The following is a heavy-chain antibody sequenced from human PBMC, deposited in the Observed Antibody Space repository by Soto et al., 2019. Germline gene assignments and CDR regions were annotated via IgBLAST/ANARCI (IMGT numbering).Heavy chain of an antibody. J-gene: IGHJ3*02. CDR1: GYTFTGYY. CDR3: ARVVTGTDDAFDI. Sequence: ASVKVSCKASGYTFTGYYMHWVRQAPGQGLERMGWINPNSGGTNYAQKFQGWVTMTRDTSISTSYMELSRLRSDDTAVYYCARVVTGTDDAFDIWGQGTMVTVSS. CDR2: INPNSGGT. D-gene: IGHD1-20*01. V-gene: IGHV1-2*04.